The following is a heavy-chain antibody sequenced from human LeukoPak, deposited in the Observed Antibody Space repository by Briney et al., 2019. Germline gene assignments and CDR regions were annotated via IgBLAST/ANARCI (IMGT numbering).Heavy chain of an antibody. V-gene: IGHV3-48*04. Sequence: PGGSLRLSCAASGFTFSSYRMNWVRQAPGKGLEWVSYISSTGSTIYHADSVKGRFTISRDNAKNSLYLQMNSLRAEDTAVYYCARDRRVVVPAARPLNNYYYYYMDVWGKGTTVTISS. J-gene: IGHJ6*03. D-gene: IGHD2-2*01. CDR3: ARDRRVVVPAARPLNNYYYYYMDV. CDR2: ISSTGSTI. CDR1: GFTFSSYR.